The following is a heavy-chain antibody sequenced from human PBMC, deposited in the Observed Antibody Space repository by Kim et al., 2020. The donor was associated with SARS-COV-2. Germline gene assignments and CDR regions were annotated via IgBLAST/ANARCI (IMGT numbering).Heavy chain of an antibody. J-gene: IGHJ4*02. V-gene: IGHV3-7*04. CDR2: K. D-gene: IGHD6-13*01. CDR3: ARLGSSSWHFDY. Sequence: KYEVDSVKGRFTISRDNAKNSLYLQMNSLRAEDTAVYYCARLGSSSWHFDYWGQGTLVTVSS.